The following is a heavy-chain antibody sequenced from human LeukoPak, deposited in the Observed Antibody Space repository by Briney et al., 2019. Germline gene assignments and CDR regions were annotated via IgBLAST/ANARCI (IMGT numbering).Heavy chain of an antibody. CDR2: ISGSGGST. V-gene: IGHV3-23*01. CDR1: GFTFSSYA. CDR3: AKDRSRTIFGVVIKGDAFDI. D-gene: IGHD3-3*01. J-gene: IGHJ3*02. Sequence: GGSLRLSCAASGFTFSSYAMSWVRQAPGKGLEWVSAISGSGGSTYYADSVKGRFTISRDNSKNTLYLQMNSLRAEDTAVYYCAKDRSRTIFGVVIKGDAFDIRGQGTMVTVSS.